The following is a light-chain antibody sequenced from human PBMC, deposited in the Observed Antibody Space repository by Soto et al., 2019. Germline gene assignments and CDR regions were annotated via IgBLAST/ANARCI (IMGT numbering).Light chain of an antibody. CDR3: QQRTNWPDT. CDR2: GAS. V-gene: IGKV3D-20*02. Sequence: EVVLTQSPGTLSLSPGERATLSCRASQSVSRNYLAWYQKKLGQAPRLLIYGASTRATGVPTRFSGSGSGTDFTLTISSLEPEDFAVYYCQQRTNWPDTFGQGTRLE. CDR1: QSVSRNY. J-gene: IGKJ5*01.